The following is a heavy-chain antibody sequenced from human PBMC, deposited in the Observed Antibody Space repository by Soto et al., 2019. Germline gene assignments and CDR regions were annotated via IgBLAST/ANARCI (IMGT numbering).Heavy chain of an antibody. D-gene: IGHD2-2*01. CDR2: IYYSGST. J-gene: IGHJ4*02. Sequence: PSETLSLTCTVSGGSISTYYWSWSRQPPGKGLEWIGYIYYSGSTNYNPSLKSRVTISGDTSKNQFSLKLSSVTAADTAVFYCARLIHCKTTSCYFDYWGQGTLVTVSS. CDR1: GGSISTYY. V-gene: IGHV4-59*08. CDR3: ARLIHCKTTSCYFDY.